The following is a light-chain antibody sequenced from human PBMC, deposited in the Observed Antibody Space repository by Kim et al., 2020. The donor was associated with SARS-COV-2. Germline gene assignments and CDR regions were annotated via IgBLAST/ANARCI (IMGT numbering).Light chain of an antibody. CDR2: AAS. J-gene: IGKJ1*01. V-gene: IGKV1-39*01. CDR1: QSISSY. CDR3: QQSYSTSWT. Sequence: DIQMTQSPYSLSASVGDRVTITCRASQSISSYLNWYQHKPGKAPKLLIYAASSLQSGVSSRFSGSGSGTDFSLTISSLQPEDFATYYCQQSYSTSWTFGQGTKVDIK.